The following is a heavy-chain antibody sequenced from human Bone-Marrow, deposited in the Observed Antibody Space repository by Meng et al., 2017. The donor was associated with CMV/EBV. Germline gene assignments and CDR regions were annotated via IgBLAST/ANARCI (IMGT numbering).Heavy chain of an antibody. Sequence: GESLKISCAASGFTFSSYWMSWVRQAPGKGLEWVANIKQDGSEKYYVDSVKGRFTISRDNAKNSLYLQMNSLRAEDTAVYYCARDVVVIPAAIYYGMDFWGQGTTVTVS. CDR3: ARDVVVIPAAIYYGMDF. V-gene: IGHV3-7*01. CDR1: GFTFSSYW. D-gene: IGHD2-2*01. CDR2: IKQDGSEK. J-gene: IGHJ6*02.